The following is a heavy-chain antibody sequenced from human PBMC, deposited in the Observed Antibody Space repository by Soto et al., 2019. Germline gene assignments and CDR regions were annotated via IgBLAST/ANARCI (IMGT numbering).Heavy chain of an antibody. CDR2: TYYSTRWYY. J-gene: IGHJ5*01. Sequence: VQLQQSGPGLVKPCQPLSLTCAFSGSGVSSNLATWDWISQCLSRGLEGLGRTYYSTRWYYDYALSVKSQITINPETSNNQLSLQLNSVTPDDTAVYYCVRLIGNRWLDSWGQGTLVTVSS. CDR1: GSGVSSNLAT. CDR3: VRLIGNRWLDS. D-gene: IGHD3-16*01. V-gene: IGHV6-1*01.